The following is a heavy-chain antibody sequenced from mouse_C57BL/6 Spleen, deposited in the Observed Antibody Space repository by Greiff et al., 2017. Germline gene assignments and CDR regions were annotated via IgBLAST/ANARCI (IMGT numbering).Heavy chain of an antibody. V-gene: IGHV3-6*01. Sequence: EVQLQESGPGLVKPSQSLSLTCSVTGYSITSGYYWNWIRQFPGNKLEWMGYISYDGSNNYNPSLKNRISITRDKSKNQFFLKLNSVTTEDTATYYCARGGKTEYYFDYWGQGTTLTVSS. CDR2: ISYDGSN. D-gene: IGHD4-1*01. CDR1: GYSITSGYY. J-gene: IGHJ2*01. CDR3: ARGGKTEYYFDY.